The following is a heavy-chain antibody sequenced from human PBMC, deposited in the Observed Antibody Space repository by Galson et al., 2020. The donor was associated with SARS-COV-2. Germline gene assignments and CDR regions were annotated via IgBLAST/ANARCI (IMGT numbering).Heavy chain of an antibody. Sequence: SETLSLTCAVSGGSISTGGYSWTWIRQPPGQGLEWTGYIYHSGSTYYNPSLNSRVTISLDRSKNQFTLKLTSVTAADTAVYYCASRPYYGSGSYSFDYWGQGILVTVSS. CDR2: IYHSGST. CDR1: GGSISTGGYS. D-gene: IGHD3-10*01. V-gene: IGHV4-30-2*01. J-gene: IGHJ4*02. CDR3: ASRPYYGSGSYSFDY.